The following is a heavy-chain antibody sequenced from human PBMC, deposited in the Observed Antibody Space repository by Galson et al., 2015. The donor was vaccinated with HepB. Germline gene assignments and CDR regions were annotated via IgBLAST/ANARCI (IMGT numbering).Heavy chain of an antibody. Sequence: SVKVSCKASGYTFTDYYMHWVRQAPGQGLEWMGWINPHSGDTNYAQKFQGRVTMTRDTSISTVYMELSRLISDDTAVYYCARSLIVAIPRDWFDPWGQGTLVTVSS. J-gene: IGHJ5*02. CDR1: GYTFTDYY. D-gene: IGHD5-12*01. CDR2: INPHSGDT. V-gene: IGHV1-2*02. CDR3: ARSLIVAIPRDWFDP.